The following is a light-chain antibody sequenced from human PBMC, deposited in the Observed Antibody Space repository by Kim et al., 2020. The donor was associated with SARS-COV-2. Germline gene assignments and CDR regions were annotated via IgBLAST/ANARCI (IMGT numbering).Light chain of an antibody. CDR2: YAS. J-gene: IGKJ1*01. CDR1: QSLGSN. Sequence: EIVLTQSPDFQSVTPKDKVTITCRASQSLGSNLHWYQKKPDQSPKLLIKYASQSFSGAPSRFSGSGPGTDFTLTINSLEAEDAATYYCHQTSSLPRTFGQGTKLEIK. V-gene: IGKV6-21*01. CDR3: HQTSSLPRT.